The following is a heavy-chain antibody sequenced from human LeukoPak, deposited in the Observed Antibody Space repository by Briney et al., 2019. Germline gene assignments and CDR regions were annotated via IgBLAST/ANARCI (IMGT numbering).Heavy chain of an antibody. CDR1: GFTFSSYA. V-gene: IGHV3-23*01. CDR3: AKSTGWYSSSWYLIY. D-gene: IGHD6-13*01. Sequence: GGSLRLSCAASGFTFSSYAMTWVRQAPGKGLEWVSAVGSGSAGSTYYADSVKGRFTISRDNSKNTMYLQMNSLRAEDTATYYCAKSTGWYSSSWYLIYWGQGTLVTVSS. CDR2: VGSGSAGST. J-gene: IGHJ4*02.